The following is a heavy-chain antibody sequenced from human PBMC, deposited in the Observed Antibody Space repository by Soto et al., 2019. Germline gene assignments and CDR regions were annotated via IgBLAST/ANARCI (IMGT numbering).Heavy chain of an antibody. D-gene: IGHD5-12*01. CDR1: GGSISSSSYY. CDR3: ARERREFSDYDLNYYIDY. Sequence: SETLSLTCTVSGGSISSSSYYWGWIRQPPGKGLEWIGSIYYSGSTYYNPSLKSRVTISVDTSKNQFSLKLSSVTAADTAVYYCARERREFSDYDLNYYIDYRGQRTLVPVSS. J-gene: IGHJ4*01. CDR2: IYYSGST. V-gene: IGHV4-39*01.